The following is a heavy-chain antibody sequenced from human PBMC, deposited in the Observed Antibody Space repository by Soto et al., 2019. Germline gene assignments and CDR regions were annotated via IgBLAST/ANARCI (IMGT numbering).Heavy chain of an antibody. D-gene: IGHD3-3*01. CDR1: SGSFSGYY. Sequence: LSLTCAVYSGSFSGYYYSWIRQSPGKGLEWIGEITHGGSTTYSPSLKSRVTMSLDTSKNQFSLNMTSMTAADTAVYYCARGRLFLTTSGLAITYFDYWGQGTLVTVS. V-gene: IGHV4-34*01. CDR3: ARGRLFLTTSGLAITYFDY. J-gene: IGHJ4*02. CDR2: ITHGGST.